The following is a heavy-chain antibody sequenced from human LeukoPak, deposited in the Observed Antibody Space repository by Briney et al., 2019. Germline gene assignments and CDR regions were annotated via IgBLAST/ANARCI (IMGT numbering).Heavy chain of an antibody. V-gene: IGHV3-23*01. Sequence: QPGGSLRLSCAASGFTFSCYAMSWVRQAPGKGLECVSDISTSGGSTYYADSVKGRFTISRDNSKNTLYLQMNSLRAEDTAVYYCAKVVGPTPYFFDYWGQGTLVTVSS. CDR3: AKVVGPTPYFFDY. CDR2: ISTSGGST. J-gene: IGHJ4*02. D-gene: IGHD1-26*01. CDR1: GFTFSCYA.